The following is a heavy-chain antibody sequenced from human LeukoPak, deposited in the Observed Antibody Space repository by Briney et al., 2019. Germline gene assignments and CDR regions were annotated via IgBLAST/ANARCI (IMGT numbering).Heavy chain of an antibody. J-gene: IGHJ4*02. CDR1: GFTFSRSA. D-gene: IGHD3-22*01. CDR3: AKDGLYYDGSEHVYYFDS. V-gene: IGHV3-23*01. CDR2: IIYSGGAT. Sequence: GGSLRLSCAASGFTFSRSAMTWVRQGPGTGLEFVASIIYSGGATYYADSMKGRFTISRDNSKNTLYLQMNSLRAEDTALYYCAKDGLYYDGSEHVYYFDSWGQGTPVTVSS.